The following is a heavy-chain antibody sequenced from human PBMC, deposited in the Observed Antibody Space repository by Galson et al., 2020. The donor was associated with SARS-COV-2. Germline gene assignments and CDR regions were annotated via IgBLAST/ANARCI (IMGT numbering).Heavy chain of an antibody. V-gene: IGHV3-64D*06. Sequence: DSVKGRFTISRDNSKNTLDLQMRSLRPEDTAMYYCAKDVVVVPSLNSLFEYWGQGALVTVSS. D-gene: IGHD2-2*01. J-gene: IGHJ4*02. CDR3: AKDVVVVPSLNSLFEY.